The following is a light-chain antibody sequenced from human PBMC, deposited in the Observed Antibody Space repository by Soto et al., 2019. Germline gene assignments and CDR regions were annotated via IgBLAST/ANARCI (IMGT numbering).Light chain of an antibody. CDR1: QDISNY. J-gene: IGKJ4*01. CDR3: QQYDNFPLT. CDR2: DAS. Sequence: DIQMTQSPSSLSASEGDRVTITCQASQDISNYLNWYQQKPGKAPKLLIYDASNLETGVPSRFSGSGSGTDFTFTISSLQPEDIATYYCQQYDNFPLTFGGGTKVDI. V-gene: IGKV1-33*01.